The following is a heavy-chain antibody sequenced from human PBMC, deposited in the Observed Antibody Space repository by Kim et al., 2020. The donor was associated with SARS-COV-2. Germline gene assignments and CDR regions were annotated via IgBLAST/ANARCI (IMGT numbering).Heavy chain of an antibody. V-gene: IGHV3-33*01. CDR3: ARDCDYDILTGRLYYYYGMEI. D-gene: IGHD3-9*01. CDR1: GFTFSSYG. Sequence: GGSLRLSCAASGFTFSSYGMHWVRQAPGKGLEWVAVIWYDGSNKYYADSVKGRFTISRDNSKNTLYLHMNSLRAEDTAVYYCARDCDYDILTGRLYYYYGMEIWCQGTAVTVSS. CDR2: IWYDGSNK. J-gene: IGHJ6*02.